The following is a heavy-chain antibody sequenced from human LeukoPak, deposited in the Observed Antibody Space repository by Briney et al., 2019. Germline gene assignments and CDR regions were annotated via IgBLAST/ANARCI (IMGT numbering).Heavy chain of an antibody. CDR1: GFPFNAYW. D-gene: IGHD6-13*01. CDR3: AGSLPYGTTWYGRSDF. Sequence: GGSLRLSCAASGFPFNAYWMTWVRQAPGKGLEWVANIRQDGDTKYYVDSVKGRFTISRDNAMNSLYLQMNSLRAEDTAIYYCAGSLPYGTTWYGRSDFWGQGTLVTVSS. J-gene: IGHJ4*02. V-gene: IGHV3-7*03. CDR2: IRQDGDTK.